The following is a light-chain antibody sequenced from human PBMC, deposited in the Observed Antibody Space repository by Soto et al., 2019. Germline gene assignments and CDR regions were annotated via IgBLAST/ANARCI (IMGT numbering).Light chain of an antibody. CDR3: QTYDSSLSGV. V-gene: IGLV1-40*01. CDR2: ANN. Sequence: QPVLTQPPSVSGAPGQKITISCTGSPSNIGAGYDVHWYRHLPGTAPKLVIYANNNRPSGVPDRFSGSKSDTSASLTITGLQADDEADYYCQTYDSSLSGVFGGGTKLTVL. J-gene: IGLJ2*01. CDR1: PSNIGAGYD.